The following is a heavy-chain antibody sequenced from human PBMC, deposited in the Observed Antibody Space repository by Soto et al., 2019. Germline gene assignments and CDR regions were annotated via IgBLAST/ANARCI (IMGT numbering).Heavy chain of an antibody. CDR2: IYSGGST. V-gene: IGHV3-53*04. CDR3: ALAQRGGYYDSSGYYYYYYGMDV. Sequence: GGSLRLSCAASGFTVSSNYMSWVRQAPGKGLEWVSVIYSGGSTYYADSVKGRFTISRHNSKNTLYLQMNSLRAEDTAVYYCALAQRGGYYDSSGYYYYYYGMDVWGQGTTVTSP. D-gene: IGHD3-22*01. J-gene: IGHJ6*02. CDR1: GFTVSSNY.